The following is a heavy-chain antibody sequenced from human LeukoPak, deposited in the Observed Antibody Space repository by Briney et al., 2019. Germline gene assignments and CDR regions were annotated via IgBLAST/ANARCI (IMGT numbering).Heavy chain of an antibody. CDR2: IKQDGSEK. Sequence: PGGSLRLSCAASGFTFSSYWMSWVRQAPGKGLEWVANIKQDGSEKYYVDSVKGRFTISRDNAKNSLYLQMNSLRAEDTAVYYCARTPRVRYSGYDLVLTPPYFDYWGQGTLVTVSS. D-gene: IGHD5-12*01. J-gene: IGHJ4*02. V-gene: IGHV3-7*01. CDR3: ARTPRVRYSGYDLVLTPPYFDY. CDR1: GFTFSSYW.